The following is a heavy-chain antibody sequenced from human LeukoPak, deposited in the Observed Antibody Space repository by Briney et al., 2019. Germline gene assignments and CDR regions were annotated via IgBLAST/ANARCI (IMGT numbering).Heavy chain of an antibody. D-gene: IGHD2-21*02. V-gene: IGHV4-31*03. Sequence: PSETLSLTCTVSGGSISSGGYYWSWIRQHPGKGLEWIGYIYYSGSTYYNPSLKSRVTISVDTSKNQFSLKLSSVTAADTAVYYCARDAVTAMGEAFDIWGQGTMVTVSS. J-gene: IGHJ3*02. CDR2: IYYSGST. CDR1: GGSISSGGYY. CDR3: ARDAVTAMGEAFDI.